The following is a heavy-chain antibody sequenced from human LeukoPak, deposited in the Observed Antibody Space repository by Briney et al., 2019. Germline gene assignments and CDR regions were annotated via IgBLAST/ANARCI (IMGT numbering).Heavy chain of an antibody. CDR1: GYTFTSYG. J-gene: IGHJ4*02. V-gene: IGHV1-18*01. D-gene: IGHD2-15*01. CDR3: ARDGDMGYCSGGSCYNY. CDR2: ISAYNGNT. Sequence: ASVKVSYKASGYTFTSYGISWVRQAPGQGLERMGWISAYNGNTNYAQKLQGRVTMTTDTSTSTAYMELRSLRSDDTAVYYCARDGDMGYCSGGSCYNYWGQGTLVTVSS.